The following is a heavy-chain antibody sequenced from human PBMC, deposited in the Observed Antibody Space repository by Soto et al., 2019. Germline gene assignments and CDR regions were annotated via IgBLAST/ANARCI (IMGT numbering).Heavy chain of an antibody. CDR3: AKDILGCSRGPN. CDR2: ISWNSGAV. Sequence: EVQLVESGGGLVQPGRSLRLSCAASGFTFDDFAMHWVRQAPGKGLEWVSGISWNSGAVAYADSVKGRFTISRDNAKNSLSLHMNSLRPGDTAIYTCAKDILGCSRGPNWGQGTLVSVSS. V-gene: IGHV3-9*01. J-gene: IGHJ4*02. D-gene: IGHD2-2*01. CDR1: GFTFDDFA.